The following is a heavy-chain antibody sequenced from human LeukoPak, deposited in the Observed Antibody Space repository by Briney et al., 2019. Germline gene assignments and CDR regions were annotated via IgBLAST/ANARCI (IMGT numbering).Heavy chain of an antibody. D-gene: IGHD6-6*01. CDR2: IIPILGIA. CDR1: GGTFSSYA. V-gene: IGHV1-69*04. Sequence: SAKVSCKASGGTFSSYAISWVRQAPGQGLEWMGRIIPILGIANYAQKFQGRVTITADKSTSTAYMELSSLRSEDTAVYYCASLGTVARPGYFDYWGQGTLVTVSS. J-gene: IGHJ4*02. CDR3: ASLGTVARPGYFDY.